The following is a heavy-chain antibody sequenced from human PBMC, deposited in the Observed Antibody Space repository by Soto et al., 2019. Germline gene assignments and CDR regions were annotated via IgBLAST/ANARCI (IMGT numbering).Heavy chain of an antibody. CDR1: GFSLSTSGVG. J-gene: IGHJ5*01. Sequence: SGPTLVNPTQTLRLTCTFSGFSLSTSGVGVGWIRQPPGKALEWLAVIYWSDDKHYSPSLMSRLTITKDTSKKQVVLTMTNMDPVDTATYYCAHRLEGGYCIGSTCYPPTINPNFFDSWGQGALVTVSS. CDR3: AHRLEGGYCIGSTCYPPTINPNFFDS. V-gene: IGHV2-5*01. D-gene: IGHD2-15*01. CDR2: IYWSDDK.